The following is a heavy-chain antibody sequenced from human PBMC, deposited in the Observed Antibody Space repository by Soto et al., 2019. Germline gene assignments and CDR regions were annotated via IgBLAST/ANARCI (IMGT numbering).Heavy chain of an antibody. CDR2: FDPEDGET. J-gene: IGHJ3*02. Sequence: ASVKVSCKVSGYTFTGLSMHWVRQAPGKGLEWMGGFDPEDGETIYAQKFQGRVTMTEDTSTDTAYMELSSLRSEDTAVYYCATKASQFDFWSGSRAFDIWGQGTMVTVSS. CDR3: ATKASQFDFWSGSRAFDI. CDR1: GYTFTGLS. D-gene: IGHD3-3*01. V-gene: IGHV1-24*01.